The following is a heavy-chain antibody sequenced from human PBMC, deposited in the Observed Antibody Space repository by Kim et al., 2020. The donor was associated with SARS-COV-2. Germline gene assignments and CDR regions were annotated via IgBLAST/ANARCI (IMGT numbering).Heavy chain of an antibody. J-gene: IGHJ2*01. CDR3: ARDLYYDSSGSYWYFDL. D-gene: IGHD3-22*01. Sequence: ASVKVSCKASGYTFTSYGISWVRQAPGQGLEWMGWISAYNGNTNYAQKLLGRVTMTTDTSTSTAYMELRSLRSDDTAVYYCARDLYYDSSGSYWYFDLWGRGTLVTVSS. CDR2: ISAYNGNT. CDR1: GYTFTSYG. V-gene: IGHV1-18*01.